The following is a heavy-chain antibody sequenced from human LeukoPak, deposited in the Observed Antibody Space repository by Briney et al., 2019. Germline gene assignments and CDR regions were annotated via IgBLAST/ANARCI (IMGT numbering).Heavy chain of an antibody. CDR3: AKSARTAAPHWYFDL. D-gene: IGHD2-21*02. CDR2: IYYSGST. J-gene: IGHJ2*01. V-gene: IGHV4-30-4*08. CDR1: GGSSSSGDYY. Sequence: SQTLSLTCTVSGGSSSSGDYYWSWIRQPPGDGLGLIVYIYYSGSTYYNPSLKGRVTISVDTSKNQFSLKWSSVTAADTAVYFCAKSARTAAPHWYFDLWGRGTLVTVSS.